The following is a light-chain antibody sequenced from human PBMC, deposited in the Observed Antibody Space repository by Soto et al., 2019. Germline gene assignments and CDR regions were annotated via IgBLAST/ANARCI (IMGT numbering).Light chain of an antibody. CDR3: SSFTSSNTYV. V-gene: IGLV2-14*03. CDR2: DVS. J-gene: IGLJ1*01. Sequence: QSALTQPASVSGSPGHSITISCTGTTSDVGAYNYVSRYQQHPGKAPKLIIYDVSDRPSGVSNRFSGSKSGNTASLTISGPQADDEADYYCSSFTSSNTYVFGTGTKVTVL. CDR1: TSDVGAYNY.